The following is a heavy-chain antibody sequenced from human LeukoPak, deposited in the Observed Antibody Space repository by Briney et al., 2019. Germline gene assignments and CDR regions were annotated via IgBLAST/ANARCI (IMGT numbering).Heavy chain of an antibody. CDR1: GFAFSTYW. CDR2: IKADGGEK. CDR3: ARGGAARPDF. V-gene: IGHV3-7*01. Sequence: PGRSLRLSRAASGFAFSTYWMSWFRQTPGKRLGWVAKIKADGGEKDHVASVKGRFTISRDNAKNSLYLQMNSLRVEDTAVYYCARGGAARPDFWGQGTLVTVSS. D-gene: IGHD6-6*01. J-gene: IGHJ4*02.